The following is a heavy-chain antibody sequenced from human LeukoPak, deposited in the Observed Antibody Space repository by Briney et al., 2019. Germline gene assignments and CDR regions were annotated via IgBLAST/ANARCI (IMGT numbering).Heavy chain of an antibody. Sequence: SETLSLTCAVYGGSFSGYYWSWIRQPPGKGLEWIGEINHSGSTNYNPSLKSRVTISVDTSKNQFSLKLSSVTAADTAVYYCARLFDPSGLDYYYYYMDVWGKGTTVTVSS. D-gene: IGHD3-9*01. V-gene: IGHV4-34*01. CDR1: GGSFSGYY. J-gene: IGHJ6*03. CDR2: INHSGST. CDR3: ARLFDPSGLDYYYYYMDV.